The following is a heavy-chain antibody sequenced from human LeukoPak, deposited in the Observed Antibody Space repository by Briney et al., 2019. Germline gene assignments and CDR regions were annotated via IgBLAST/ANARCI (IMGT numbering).Heavy chain of an antibody. Sequence: GGSLRLSCAASGFTFDDYGMHWVRQAPGKGLEWVSGISWNSDNVGYADFVKGRFTISRDNAKNSLYLQMNSLRAEDTAVYYCASLTYYYGSGSDYWGQGTLVTVSS. V-gene: IGHV3-9*01. CDR3: ASLTYYYGSGSDY. CDR1: GFTFDDYG. CDR2: ISWNSDNV. D-gene: IGHD3-10*01. J-gene: IGHJ4*02.